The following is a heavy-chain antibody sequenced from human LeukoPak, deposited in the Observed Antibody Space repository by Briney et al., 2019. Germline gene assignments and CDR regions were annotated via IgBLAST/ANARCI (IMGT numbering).Heavy chain of an antibody. CDR3: ARDGRRDGYNFDY. Sequence: GGSLRLSCAASGFTFSSYSMNWVRQAPGKGLEWVSYISSSSSTIYYADSVKGRFTISRDNAKNSLYLQMNSLRAEDTAVYYCARDGRRDGYNFDYWGQGTLVTVSS. V-gene: IGHV3-48*01. CDR1: GFTFSSYS. D-gene: IGHD5-24*01. CDR2: ISSSSSTI. J-gene: IGHJ4*02.